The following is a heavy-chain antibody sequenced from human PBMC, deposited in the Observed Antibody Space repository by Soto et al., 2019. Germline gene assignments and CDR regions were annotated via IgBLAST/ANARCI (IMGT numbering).Heavy chain of an antibody. D-gene: IGHD6-19*01. V-gene: IGHV3-33*01. J-gene: IGHJ4*02. CDR1: GFTFSSYG. CDR3: ARGFIAVAGHIDY. CDR2: IWYDGSNK. Sequence: PGGSLRLSCAASGFTFSSYGMHWVRQAPGKGLEWVAVIWYDGSNKYYADSVKGRFTISRDNSKNTLYLQMSSLRAEDTAVYYCARGFIAVAGHIDYWGQGXLVTVYS.